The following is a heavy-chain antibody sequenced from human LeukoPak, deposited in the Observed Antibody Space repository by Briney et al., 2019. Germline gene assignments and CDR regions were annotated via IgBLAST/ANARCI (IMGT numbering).Heavy chain of an antibody. D-gene: IGHD1-26*01. CDR1: GFTFSTCS. CDR3: ARAGSGRSPDWFDP. Sequence: GESLRLSCAASGFTFSTCSMNWVRQAPGKGLEGVAYISSSGSTIYYADSVKGRFTISRDNAKNSLYLQMNSLRAEDTAVYYCARAGSGRSPDWFDPWGQGTLVTVSS. J-gene: IGHJ5*02. V-gene: IGHV3-48*04. CDR2: ISSSGSTI.